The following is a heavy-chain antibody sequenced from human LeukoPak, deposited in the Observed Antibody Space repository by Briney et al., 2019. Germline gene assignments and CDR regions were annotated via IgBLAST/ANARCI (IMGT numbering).Heavy chain of an antibody. CDR2: IFSRSESI. V-gene: IGHV3-21*04. CDR1: GFTFGAYT. D-gene: IGHD6-13*01. CDR3: AKDYSTSWWFHY. Sequence: GGSLRLSCAASGFTFGAYTMNWVRQAPGQGLEWVTCIFSRSESILYADSVKGRFTISRDNAKNTLYLQMKSLRAEDTAIYYCAKDYSTSWWFHYWGQGTLVTVSS. J-gene: IGHJ4*02.